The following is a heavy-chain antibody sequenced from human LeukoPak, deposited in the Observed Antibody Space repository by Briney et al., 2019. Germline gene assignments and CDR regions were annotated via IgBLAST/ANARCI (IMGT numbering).Heavy chain of an antibody. J-gene: IGHJ4*02. V-gene: IGHV3-33*01. Sequence: PGRSLRLSCAAPGFNFSSYGMHWVRQAPGKGLEWVTSIWFDGSNIHYADSVKGRVTISRDNSKSALYLQMNSLRAEVTAIYYCARDSLPMAVTGPFDHWGQGALVTVSS. CDR2: IWFDGSNI. D-gene: IGHD6-19*01. CDR1: GFNFSSYG. CDR3: ARDSLPMAVTGPFDH.